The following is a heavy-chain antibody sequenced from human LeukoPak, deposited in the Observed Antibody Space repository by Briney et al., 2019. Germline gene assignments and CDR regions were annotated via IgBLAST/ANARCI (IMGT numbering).Heavy chain of an antibody. CDR2: ISSSSSTI. CDR1: GFTFSSYS. J-gene: IGHJ3*02. D-gene: IGHD1-26*01. CDR3: ARVSGSYYGDAFDI. Sequence: GGSLRLSCAASGFTFSSYSMNWVRQAPGKGLEWVSYISSSSSTIYYADSVKGRFTISRDNAKNSLYLQMNSLRDEDTAVYYCARVSGSYYGDAFDIWGQGTMVTVSS. V-gene: IGHV3-48*02.